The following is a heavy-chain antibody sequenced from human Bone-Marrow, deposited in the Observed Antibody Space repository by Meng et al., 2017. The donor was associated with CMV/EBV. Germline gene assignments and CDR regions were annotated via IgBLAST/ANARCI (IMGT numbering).Heavy chain of an antibody. Sequence: GGSLRLSCAASGFTFSGSAMHWVRQASGKGLEWVGRIRSKANTYATAYAASVKGRFTISRDDSKDTAYLQMNSLKTEDTAVYYCTYGSGRYDAYYYYGMDVWGQGTTVTVSS. J-gene: IGHJ6*02. D-gene: IGHD3-10*01. CDR3: TYGSGRYDAYYYYGMDV. CDR2: IRSKANTYAT. CDR1: GFTFSGSA. V-gene: IGHV3-73*01.